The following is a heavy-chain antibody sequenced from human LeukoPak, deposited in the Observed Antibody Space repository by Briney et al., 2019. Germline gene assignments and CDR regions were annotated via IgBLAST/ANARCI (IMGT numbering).Heavy chain of an antibody. Sequence: SETLSLTCSVSGYSIGCGNYWAWIRQPPGKGLEWIGCVYHSGTHYKSSLTSRVTISMDTSKNQFSLRVTSVTAADSAFYYCAKTSGGGGHDSWGQGTLVTVSS. CDR3: AKTSGGGGHDS. V-gene: IGHV4-38-2*02. D-gene: IGHD6-19*01. J-gene: IGHJ5*01. CDR1: GYSIGCGNY. CDR2: VYHSGT.